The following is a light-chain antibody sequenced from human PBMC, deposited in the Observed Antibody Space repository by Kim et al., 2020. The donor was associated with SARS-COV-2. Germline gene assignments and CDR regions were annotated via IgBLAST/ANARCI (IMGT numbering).Light chain of an antibody. CDR2: KIS. CDR3: KASTNLPRH. J-gene: IGKJ1*01. Sequence: DVVMTQTPLSSRVTLGQPASISCRSSQSLLHSDGNTYLSWLQQRPGQPPRPLIYKISNRVSGVPDRFSGSGAGTDFTLNIHRVEAEDGGIYYRKASTNLPRHFGQWTKV. V-gene: IGKV2-24*01. CDR1: QSLLHSDGNTY.